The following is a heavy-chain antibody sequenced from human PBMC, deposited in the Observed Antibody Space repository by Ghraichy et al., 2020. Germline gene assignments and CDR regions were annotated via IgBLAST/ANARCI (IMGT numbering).Heavy chain of an antibody. D-gene: IGHD3-22*01. CDR3: AKGGFYPDF. J-gene: IGHJ4*02. Sequence: GGSLRLSCAASGFTFSSSWMSWVRQAPGKGLEWVAIIKQVGSEIQYVDSVKGRFSISRDNAKDLLYLQMNSLRGEDTAVYSCAKGGFYPDFWGQGTLVTVSS. V-gene: IGHV3-7*01. CDR1: GFTFSSSW. CDR2: IKQVGSEI.